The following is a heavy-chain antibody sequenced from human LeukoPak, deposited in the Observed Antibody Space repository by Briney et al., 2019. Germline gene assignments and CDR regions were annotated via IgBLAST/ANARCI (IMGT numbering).Heavy chain of an antibody. CDR3: AKDSKTLGDYYYYYMDV. J-gene: IGHJ6*03. CDR1: GFTFSSYG. CDR2: ISYDGSNK. V-gene: IGHV3-30*18. Sequence: PGGSLRLSCAASGFTFSSYGMHWVRQAPGKGLEWVAVISYDGSNKYYADSVKGRFSISRDNSKNTLYLHMDSLRAEDTAVYYCAKDSKTLGDYYYYYMDVWGKGTSVTVSS. D-gene: IGHD7-27*01.